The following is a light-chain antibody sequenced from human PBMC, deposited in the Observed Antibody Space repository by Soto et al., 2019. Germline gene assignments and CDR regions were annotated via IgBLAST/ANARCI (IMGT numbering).Light chain of an antibody. J-gene: IGKJ2*01. CDR3: QQSYSTPYT. CDR1: QSISSY. V-gene: IGKV1-39*01. Sequence: DIQMTQSPSSLSASVGDRVTITCRASQSISSYLNWYQQKPGKAPKLLIYAASSLQSGVPSRFNGSGPGTDFTLTISNLQPEDCATYYCQQSYSTPYTVGQGTKQEIK. CDR2: AAS.